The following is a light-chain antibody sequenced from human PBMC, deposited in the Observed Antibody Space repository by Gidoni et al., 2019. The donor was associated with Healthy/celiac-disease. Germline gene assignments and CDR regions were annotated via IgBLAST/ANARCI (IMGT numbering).Light chain of an antibody. CDR1: QSISSY. V-gene: IGKV1-39*01. CDR2: AAS. CDR3: QQSYSTPPSS. J-gene: IGKJ2*04. Sequence: DIQMTQSPSSLSASLGDRVTITCRASQSISSYLHWYQQKPGKAPKLLISAASSLQSGVPSRFSGSGSGTDFTLTISSLQPEDFSTYYCQQSYSTPPSSFGQGTKLEIK.